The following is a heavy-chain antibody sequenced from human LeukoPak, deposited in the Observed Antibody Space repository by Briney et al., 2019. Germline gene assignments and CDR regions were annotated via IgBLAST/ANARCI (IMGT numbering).Heavy chain of an antibody. Sequence: GGSLRLSCAASGFTFSSYGMHWVRQAPGKVLEWVAFIRYDGSNKYYADSVKGRFTISRDNSKNTLYLQMNSLRAEDTAVYYCAKGSSSRPFDPWGQGTLVTVSS. CDR2: IRYDGSNK. CDR1: GFTFSSYG. D-gene: IGHD6-13*01. V-gene: IGHV3-30*02. CDR3: AKGSSSRPFDP. J-gene: IGHJ5*02.